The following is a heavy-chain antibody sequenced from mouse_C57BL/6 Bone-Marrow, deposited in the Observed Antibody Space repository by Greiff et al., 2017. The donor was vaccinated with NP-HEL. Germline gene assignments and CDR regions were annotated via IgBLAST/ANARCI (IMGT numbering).Heavy chain of an antibody. J-gene: IGHJ3*01. CDR1: GYTFTSYG. V-gene: IGHV1-81*01. CDR3: AREGRIYYGNYSFAY. Sequence: VQLQQSGAELARPGASVKLSCKASGYTFTSYGISWVKQRTGQGLEWIGEIYPRSGNTYYNEKFKGKATLTADKSSSTAYMELRSLTSEDSAVYFCAREGRIYYGNYSFAYWGQGTLVTVSA. CDR2: IYPRSGNT. D-gene: IGHD2-1*01.